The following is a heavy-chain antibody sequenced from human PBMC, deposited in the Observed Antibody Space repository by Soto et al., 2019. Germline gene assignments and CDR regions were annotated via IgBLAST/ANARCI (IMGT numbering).Heavy chain of an antibody. J-gene: IGHJ6*03. V-gene: IGHV1-2*02. Sequence: ASVKVSCKASGDTFTTYATTWVRQAPGEGLEWMGGIIPMCGGTHYAQKFQGRVTMTGDASISTAYMELSRLRSDDTAVYYCARQGSCSPYYYYLDVWGKGTTVTVSS. CDR1: GDTFTTYA. CDR3: ARQGSCSPYYYYLDV. D-gene: IGHD6-13*01. CDR2: IIPMCGGT.